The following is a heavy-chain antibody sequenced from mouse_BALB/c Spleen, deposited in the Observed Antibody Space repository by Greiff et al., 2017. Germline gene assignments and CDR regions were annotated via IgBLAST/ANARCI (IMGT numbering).Heavy chain of an antibody. CDR1: GYTFTDYN. CDR2: IYPYNGGT. D-gene: IGHD4-1*01. V-gene: IGHV1S29*02. Sequence: EVQLQQSGPELVKPGASVKISCKASGYTFTDYNMHWVKQSHGKSLEWIGYIYPYNGGTGYNQKFKSKATLTVDNSSSTAYMELRSLTSEDSAVYYCARGDWAPYFDYWGQGTTLTVSS. CDR3: ARGDWAPYFDY. J-gene: IGHJ2*01.